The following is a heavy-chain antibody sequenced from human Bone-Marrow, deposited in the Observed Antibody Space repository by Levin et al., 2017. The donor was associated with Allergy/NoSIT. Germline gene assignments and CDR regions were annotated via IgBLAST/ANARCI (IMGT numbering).Heavy chain of an antibody. Sequence: TGGSLRLSCAASGFTFDDYGMHWVRQAPGKGLEWVSAISWNSDTIAYADSVKGRFTISRDNAKNSLYLQMNSLRAEDTALYFCGKDGPYYYGMDVWGQGTTVTVSS. CDR1: GFTFDDYG. CDR3: GKDGPYYYGMDV. J-gene: IGHJ6*02. V-gene: IGHV3-9*01. CDR2: ISWNSDTI.